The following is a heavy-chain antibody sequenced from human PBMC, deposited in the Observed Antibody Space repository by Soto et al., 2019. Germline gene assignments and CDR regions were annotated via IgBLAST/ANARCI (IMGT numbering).Heavy chain of an antibody. CDR2: VKQDGSDK. V-gene: IGHV3-7*04. D-gene: IGHD3-16*01. Sequence: EVQLVESGGGLVQPGGSLRLTCAASGFTLSGYWMSWVRQAPGKGLEWVANVKQDGSDKYYVDSVKGRFTISRDNAKKSRYLQMNSLRGEDTAVYYCARGGGNFDQWGQGPLVTVVS. CDR1: GFTLSGYW. CDR3: ARGGGNFDQ. J-gene: IGHJ4*02.